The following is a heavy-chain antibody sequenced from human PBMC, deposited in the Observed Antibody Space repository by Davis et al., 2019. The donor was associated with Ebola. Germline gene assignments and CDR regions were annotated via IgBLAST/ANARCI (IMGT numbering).Heavy chain of an antibody. Sequence: GESLKISCAASGFTFSSYGMHWVRQAPGKGLEWVAVIWYDGSNKYYADSVKGRFAISRDNSKNTLYLQMNSLRAEDTAVYYCARQLELRGYYYGMDVWGQGTTVTVSS. CDR2: IWYDGSNK. J-gene: IGHJ6*02. D-gene: IGHD1-7*01. V-gene: IGHV3-33*01. CDR1: GFTFSSYG. CDR3: ARQLELRGYYYGMDV.